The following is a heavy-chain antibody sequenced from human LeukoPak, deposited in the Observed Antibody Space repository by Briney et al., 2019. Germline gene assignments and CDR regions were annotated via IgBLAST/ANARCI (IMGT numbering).Heavy chain of an antibody. J-gene: IGHJ4*02. D-gene: IGHD4-17*01. Sequence: PGGSLRLSCAASGFTFSSYWMNWVRQAPGKGLEWVANINQDGSAKYYVDSVKGRFTFSRDNAMNSLFLQMNSLRAEDTAVYYCARDFWAATVTTGDDYWGQGTLVTVSS. CDR3: ARDFWAATVTTGDDY. V-gene: IGHV3-7*01. CDR2: INQDGSAK. CDR1: GFTFSSYW.